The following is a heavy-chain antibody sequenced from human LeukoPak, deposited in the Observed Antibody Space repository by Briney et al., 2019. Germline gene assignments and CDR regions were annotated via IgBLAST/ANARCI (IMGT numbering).Heavy chain of an antibody. CDR1: GDSISTYY. J-gene: IGHJ4*02. CDR2: INYSGNT. Sequence: SETLSLTCTVSGDSISTYYWSWIRQPPGKGLEWIGYINYSGNTNSNPSLKSRVTISIDTSKNQFSLKLSSVTAADTAVYYCARVPYYYDGIDYWGQGTLVTVSS. CDR3: ARVPYYYDGIDY. V-gene: IGHV4-59*08. D-gene: IGHD3-22*01.